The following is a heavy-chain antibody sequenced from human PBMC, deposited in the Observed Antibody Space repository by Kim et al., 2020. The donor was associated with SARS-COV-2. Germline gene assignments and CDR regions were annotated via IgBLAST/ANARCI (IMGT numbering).Heavy chain of an antibody. D-gene: IGHD5-18*01. V-gene: IGHV4-59*01. CDR1: GGSISSYY. CDR3: ARGIQLHVLGAFDI. J-gene: IGHJ3*02. CDR2: IYYSGST. Sequence: SETLSLTCTVSGGSISSYYWSWIRQPPGKGLEWIGYIYYSGSTNYNPSLKSRVTISVDTSKNQFSLKLSSVTVADTAVYYCARGIQLHVLGAFDIWGQGTMVTVSS.